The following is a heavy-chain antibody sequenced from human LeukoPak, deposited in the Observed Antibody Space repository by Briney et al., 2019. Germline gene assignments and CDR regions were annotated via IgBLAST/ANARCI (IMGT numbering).Heavy chain of an antibody. CDR2: IYYSGST. J-gene: IGHJ4*02. D-gene: IGHD1-26*01. CDR3: ARERSGAAYFDY. V-gene: IGHV4-59*01. Sequence: SETLSLTCTVSGGSIGGYYWSWIRQPPGKGLEWIGYIYYSGSTNYNPSLKSRVTISVDTSKSQFSLKLSSVTAADTAVYYCARERSGAAYFDYWGQGTLVTVSS. CDR1: GGSIGGYY.